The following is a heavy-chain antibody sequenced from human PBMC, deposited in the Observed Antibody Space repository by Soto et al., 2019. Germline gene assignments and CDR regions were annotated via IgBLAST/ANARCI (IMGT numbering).Heavy chain of an antibody. Sequence: QVQLVQSGAEVKKPGSSVKVSCKASGGTFSSYTISWVRQAPGQGLEWMGRIIPILGIANYAQKFQGRVTITEDKSTSTAYRELSSLSSEDTAVDYCARDYCSSTSCYLSYGMDVWGQGTTVTVSS. CDR1: GGTFSSYT. V-gene: IGHV1-69*08. CDR3: ARDYCSSTSCYLSYGMDV. D-gene: IGHD2-2*01. J-gene: IGHJ6*02. CDR2: IIPILGIA.